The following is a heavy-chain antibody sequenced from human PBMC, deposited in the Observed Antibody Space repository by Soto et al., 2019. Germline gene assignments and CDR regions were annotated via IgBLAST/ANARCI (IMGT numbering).Heavy chain of an antibody. J-gene: IGHJ6*02. Sequence: PSETLSLTCTVSGGSISSYYWSWIRQPPGKGLEWIGYIYYSGSTNYNPSLKSRVTISVDTSKNQFSLKLSSVTAADTAVYYCARDRGVVVAATHYYYGMDVWGQGTTVTVSS. CDR3: ARDRGVVVAATHYYYGMDV. CDR1: GGSISSYY. V-gene: IGHV4-59*01. CDR2: IYYSGST. D-gene: IGHD2-15*01.